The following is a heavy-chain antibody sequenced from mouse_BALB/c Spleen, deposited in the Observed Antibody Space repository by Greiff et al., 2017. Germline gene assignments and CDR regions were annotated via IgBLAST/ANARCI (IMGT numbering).Heavy chain of an antibody. D-gene: IGHD2-3*01. CDR3: ARLNDGYYVDWFAF. Sequence: EVMLVESGGGLVQPGGSLKLSCAASGFTFSSYTMSWVRQTPEKRLEWVAYISNGGGSTYYPDTVKGRFTISRDNAKNTLYLQMSSLKSEDTAMYYCARLNDGYYVDWFAFWGQGTLVTVSA. V-gene: IGHV5-12-2*01. J-gene: IGHJ3*01. CDR2: ISNGGGST. CDR1: GFTFSSYT.